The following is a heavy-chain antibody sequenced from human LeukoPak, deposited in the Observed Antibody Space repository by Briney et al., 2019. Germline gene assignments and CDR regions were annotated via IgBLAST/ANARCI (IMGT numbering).Heavy chain of an antibody. Sequence: GGSLRLSCAASGLTFSSYGMSWVRQAPGKGLEWVSAISGSGGSTYYADSVKGRFTISRDNSKNTVYLQMKSLRAEDTAVYYCAKGGAEESQDCYCYLDVWGKGTTVTISS. CDR1: GLTFSSYG. CDR3: AKGGAEESQDCYCYLDV. J-gene: IGHJ6*03. V-gene: IGHV3-23*01. D-gene: IGHD3-10*01. CDR2: ISGSGGST.